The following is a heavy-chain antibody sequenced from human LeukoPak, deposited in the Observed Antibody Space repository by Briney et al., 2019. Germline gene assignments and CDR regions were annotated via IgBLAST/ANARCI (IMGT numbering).Heavy chain of an antibody. CDR3: ARADSSGYYHY. D-gene: IGHD3-22*01. V-gene: IGHV1-18*01. CDR2: ISANNGDT. J-gene: IGHJ4*02. Sequence: ASVKVSCKASGYTFSNYGISWVRQGPGQRLEWMGWISANNGDTNYAQKLQGRVTMTTDTSTSTAYMELRSLRSDDTAVYYCARADSSGYYHYWGQGTLVTVSS. CDR1: GYTFSNYG.